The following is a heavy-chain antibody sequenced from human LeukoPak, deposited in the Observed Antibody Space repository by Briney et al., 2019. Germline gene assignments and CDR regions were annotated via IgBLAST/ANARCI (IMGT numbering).Heavy chain of an antibody. V-gene: IGHV4-31*03. CDR2: IYYSGST. Sequence: PSETLSLTCTVSGGSISSGGYYWSWIRQHPGKGLEWIGYIYYSGSTYCNPSLKSRVTISVDTSKNQFSLKLSSVTAADTAVYYCARAPSSFHGDYVGDPWGQGTLVTVSS. D-gene: IGHD4-17*01. CDR3: ARAPSSFHGDYVGDP. CDR1: GGSISSGGYY. J-gene: IGHJ5*02.